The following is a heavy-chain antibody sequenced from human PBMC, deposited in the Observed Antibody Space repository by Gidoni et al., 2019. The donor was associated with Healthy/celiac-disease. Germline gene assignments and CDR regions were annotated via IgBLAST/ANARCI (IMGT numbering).Heavy chain of an antibody. J-gene: IGHJ5*02. CDR2: IYTSGST. Sequence: QVQLQESGPGLVKPSQTLSLTCTVSGGPISSGSYYWSWIRQPAGKGLEWIGRIYTSGSTNYNPSLKSRVTISVDTSKNQFSLKLSSVTAADTAVYYCARDKTTVTTKGWFDPWGQGTLVTVSS. V-gene: IGHV4-61*02. CDR1: GGPISSGSYY. CDR3: ARDKTTVTTKGWFDP. D-gene: IGHD4-17*01.